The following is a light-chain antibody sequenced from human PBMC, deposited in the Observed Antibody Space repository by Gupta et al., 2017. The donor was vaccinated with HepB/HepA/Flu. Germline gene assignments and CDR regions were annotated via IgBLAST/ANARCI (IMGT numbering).Light chain of an antibody. CDR2: GAS. V-gene: IGKV3-20*01. CDR3: QQYGTSPLT. Sequence: EIVLTQSPGTLSLSPGERATLSCRASQDFGGILLAWYHQKPGLAPRLLINGASSRAAGIPDRFSGSGSGTDFILTINRLEPEDFGVYYCQQYGTSPLTFGGGTKVEIK. J-gene: IGKJ4*01. CDR1: QDFGGIL.